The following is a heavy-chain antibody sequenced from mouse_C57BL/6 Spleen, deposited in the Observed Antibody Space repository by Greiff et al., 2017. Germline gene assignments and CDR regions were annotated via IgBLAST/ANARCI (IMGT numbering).Heavy chain of an antibody. CDR3: ARQGDYGSSHWYFDV. CDR1: GFTFSSYT. J-gene: IGHJ1*03. CDR2: ISGGGGNT. V-gene: IGHV5-9*01. Sequence: EVQVVESGGGLVKPGGSLKLSCAASGFTFSSYTMSWVRQTPEKRLEWVATISGGGGNTYYPDSVKGRFTISRDNAKNTLYLQMSSLRSEDTALYYCARQGDYGSSHWYFDVWGTGTTVTVSS. D-gene: IGHD1-1*01.